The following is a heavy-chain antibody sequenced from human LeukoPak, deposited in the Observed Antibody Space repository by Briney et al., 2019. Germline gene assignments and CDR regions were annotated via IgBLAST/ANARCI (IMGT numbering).Heavy chain of an antibody. J-gene: IGHJ6*03. CDR2: IRYDGSNK. CDR3: AKVWRGRYYYYYMDV. CDR1: GFRFSDYG. D-gene: IGHD3-3*01. Sequence: GGSLRLSCAASGFRFSDYGMHWVRQAPGKGLEWVAFIRYDGSNKYYADSVKGRFTISRDNSKNTLYLQMNSLRAEDTAVYYCAKVWRGRYYYYYMDVWGRGTTVTVSS. V-gene: IGHV3-30*02.